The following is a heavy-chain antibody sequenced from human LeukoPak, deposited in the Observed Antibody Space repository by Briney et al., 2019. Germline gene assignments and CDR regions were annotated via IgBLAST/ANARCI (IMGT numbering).Heavy chain of an antibody. D-gene: IGHD3-9*01. Sequence: NPSETLSLTCTVSGGSISSSSYYWGWIRQPPGKGLEWIGYIYYSGSTNYNPSLKSRVTISVDTSKNQFSLKLSSVTAADTAVYYCARSKDILTGYCFDYWGQGTLVTVSS. CDR3: ARSKDILTGYCFDY. CDR2: IYYSGST. V-gene: IGHV4-61*05. CDR1: GGSISSSSYY. J-gene: IGHJ4*02.